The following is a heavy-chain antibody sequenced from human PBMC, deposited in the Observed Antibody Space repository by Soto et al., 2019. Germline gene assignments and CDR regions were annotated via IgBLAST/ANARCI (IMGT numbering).Heavy chain of an antibody. CDR1: GFTFSSYW. D-gene: IGHD3-3*01. Sequence: GGSLRLSCAASGFTFSSYWMHWVRQAPGKGLVWVSRINSDGSSTSYEDSVKGRFTISRDNAKNTLYLQMNSLRAKDTAVYYCARDRSYYDFWSDYYYMDVWGKGTTVTVSS. J-gene: IGHJ6*03. V-gene: IGHV3-74*01. CDR3: ARDRSYYDFWSDYYYMDV. CDR2: INSDGSST.